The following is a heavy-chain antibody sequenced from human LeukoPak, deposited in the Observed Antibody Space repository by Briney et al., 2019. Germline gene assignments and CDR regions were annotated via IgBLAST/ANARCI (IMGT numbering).Heavy chain of an antibody. V-gene: IGHV4-4*07. CDR2: IYTSGST. Sequence: SETLSLTCTVSGGSISSYYWSWIRQPAGKGLEWIGRIYTSGSTNYNPSLKSRVTMSVDTSKNQFSLKLNSVTAADTAVYYCARRSPASPTFDYWGQGTLVTVSS. J-gene: IGHJ4*02. D-gene: IGHD6-6*01. CDR3: ARRSPASPTFDY. CDR1: GGSISSYY.